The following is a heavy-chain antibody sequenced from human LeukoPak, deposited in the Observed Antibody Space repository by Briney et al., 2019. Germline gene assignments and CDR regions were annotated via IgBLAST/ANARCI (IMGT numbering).Heavy chain of an antibody. CDR1: GGSFSGYY. Sequence: SETLSLTCAVYGGSFSGYYWSWIRQPPGKGLEWIGEINHSGSTNYNPSLKSRVTISVDTSKNQFSLKLSSVTAADTAIYYCATVEMATRTWGQGTLVTVSS. J-gene: IGHJ4*02. CDR2: INHSGST. V-gene: IGHV4-34*01. CDR3: ATVEMATRT. D-gene: IGHD5-24*01.